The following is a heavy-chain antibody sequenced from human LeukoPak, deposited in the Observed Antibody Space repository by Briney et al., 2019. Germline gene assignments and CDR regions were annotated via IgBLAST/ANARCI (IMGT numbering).Heavy chain of an antibody. CDR1: GFTFSSYW. CDR2: IKQDGSEK. D-gene: IGHD3-9*01. Sequence: PGGSLRLSCAASGFTFSSYWMSWVRQAPGKGLEWVANIKQDGSEKYYVDSVKGRFTISRDNAKNSLYLQMNSLRAEDTAVYYCAKDSSVLHYYDILTGRSNFDYWGQGTLVTVSS. J-gene: IGHJ4*02. CDR3: AKDSSVLHYYDILTGRSNFDY. V-gene: IGHV3-7*03.